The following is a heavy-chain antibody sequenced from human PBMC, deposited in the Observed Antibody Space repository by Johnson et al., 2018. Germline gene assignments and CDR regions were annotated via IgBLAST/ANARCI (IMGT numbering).Heavy chain of an antibody. Sequence: VQLVESGGGVVQPGRSLRLSCAASGLTFSSYWMHWVRQAPGKGLVWVSHINNDGSSTSYADSVKGRFTISRDNAKNTLYLQMNSLRAEDTAVYYCARETRLMGAYSAFDIGGQGTMVTVSS. CDR3: ARETRLMGAYSAFDI. V-gene: IGHV3-74*02. J-gene: IGHJ3*02. D-gene: IGHD2-15*01. CDR2: INNDGSST. CDR1: GLTFSSYW.